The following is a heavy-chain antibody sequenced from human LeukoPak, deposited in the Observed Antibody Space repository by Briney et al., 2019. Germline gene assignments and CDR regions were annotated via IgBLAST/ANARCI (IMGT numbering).Heavy chain of an antibody. Sequence: GGSLRLSCEASGFAFSTYSMNWVRQAPGRGLEWVSSISGSSTYIYYADSAKGRFTISRDNAKNSLYLQMNSLRAEDTAVYYCASGTSYGTWGQGTLVTVSS. CDR3: ASGTSYGT. CDR1: GFAFSTYS. J-gene: IGHJ5*02. V-gene: IGHV3-21*01. CDR2: ISGSSTYI. D-gene: IGHD1-1*01.